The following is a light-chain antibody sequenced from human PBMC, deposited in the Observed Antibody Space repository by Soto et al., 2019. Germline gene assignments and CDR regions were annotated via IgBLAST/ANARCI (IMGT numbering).Light chain of an antibody. J-gene: IGLJ1*01. CDR2: AVT. CDR3: SSYTSSSTL. V-gene: IGLV2-14*01. CDR1: SSDIGAYNY. Sequence: QSALTQPASVSGSPGQSITISCTGTSSDIGAYNYVSWYQQHPGKAPKLMIYAVTDRPSGVSSRFSGSKSANTASLTISGLQAEDDADYYCSSYTSSSTLFGTGTKVTVL.